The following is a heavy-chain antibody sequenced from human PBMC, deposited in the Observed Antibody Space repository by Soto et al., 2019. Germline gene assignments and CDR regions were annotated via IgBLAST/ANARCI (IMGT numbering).Heavy chain of an antibody. CDR1: GGTFSSYA. Sequence: QVQLVQSGAEVKKPGSSVKVSCKASGGTFSSYAISWVRQSPGQVLEWLGGIIPIFGTANYAQKFQGRVTITAAKSTSTAYMELSSLRSEDTAVYYCARANGYCSGGSCYSGAFDIWGQGTMVTVSS. J-gene: IGHJ3*02. CDR3: ARANGYCSGGSCYSGAFDI. CDR2: IIPIFGTA. V-gene: IGHV1-69*06. D-gene: IGHD2-15*01.